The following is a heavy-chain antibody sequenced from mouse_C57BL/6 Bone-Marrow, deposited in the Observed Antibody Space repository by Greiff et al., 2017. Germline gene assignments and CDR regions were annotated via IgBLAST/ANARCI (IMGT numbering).Heavy chain of an antibody. Sequence: EVKLMESGGGLVKPGGSLKLSCAASGFTFSDYGMHWVRQAPEKGLEWVAYISSGSSTIYYADTVKGRFTISRDNAKNTLFLQMTSLRSEDTAMYYCARSIYYGSSYDYAIDYWGQGTSVTVSS. CDR2: ISSGSSTI. CDR1: GFTFSDYG. V-gene: IGHV5-17*01. CDR3: ARSIYYGSSYDYAIDY. J-gene: IGHJ4*01. D-gene: IGHD1-1*01.